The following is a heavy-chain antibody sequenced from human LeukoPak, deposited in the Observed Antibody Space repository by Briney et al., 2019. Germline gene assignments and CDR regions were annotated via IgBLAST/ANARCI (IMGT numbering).Heavy chain of an antibody. V-gene: IGHV3-66*01. CDR3: ARGGLETAVKYFFDY. CDR2: IYRGGST. D-gene: IGHD1-1*01. Sequence: PGGSLRLSCAASGFTFSSYAMSWVRQAPGKGLEWVSTIYRGGSTYYADSVKGRFTISRDNSKNTVYLQINTLRVEDTAVYYCARGGLETAVKYFFDYWGQGTLITVSS. CDR1: GFTFSSYA. J-gene: IGHJ4*02.